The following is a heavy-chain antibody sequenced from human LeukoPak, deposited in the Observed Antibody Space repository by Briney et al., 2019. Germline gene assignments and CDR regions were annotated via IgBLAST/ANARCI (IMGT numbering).Heavy chain of an antibody. Sequence: GGSLRLSCAASGFTFSSYSMNWVRQAPGKGLEWVSSISSSSSYIYYADSVKGRFTISRDNAKNSLYLQMNSLRAEDTAVYYCARGRFYCSSTSCYVHYYYYMDVWGKGTTVTVSS. CDR1: GFTFSSYS. V-gene: IGHV3-21*01. D-gene: IGHD2-2*01. CDR2: ISSSSSYI. J-gene: IGHJ6*03. CDR3: ARGRFYCSSTSCYVHYYYYMDV.